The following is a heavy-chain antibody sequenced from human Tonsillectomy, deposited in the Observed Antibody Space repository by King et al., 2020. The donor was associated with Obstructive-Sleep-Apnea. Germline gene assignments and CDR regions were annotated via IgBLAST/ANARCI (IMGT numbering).Heavy chain of an antibody. CDR2: ISGRGGST. J-gene: IGHJ4*02. V-gene: IGHV3-23*04. Sequence: VQLVESGGGLVQPGGSLRLSCAASGFTFSSYAMSWVRQAPGKGLEWVSGISGRGGSTFSADSVKGRFTISRDNSKNTLYLQMNSLRAEDTALYYCAKDRKNIAVAGTDLWGQGTLVTVSS. D-gene: IGHD6-19*01. CDR3: AKDRKNIAVAGTDL. CDR1: GFTFSSYA.